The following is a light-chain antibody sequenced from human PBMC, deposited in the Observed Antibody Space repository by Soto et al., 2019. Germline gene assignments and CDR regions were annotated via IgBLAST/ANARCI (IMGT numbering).Light chain of an antibody. CDR3: SSYTSSSTPYV. V-gene: IGLV2-14*01. CDR1: SSDVGGYNY. CDR2: EVS. Sequence: QSALTQPASVSGSPGQSITTSCTGTSSDVGGYNYVSWYQQHPGKAPKLMFYEVSNRPSGVSNRFSGSKSGNTASLTISGLQAEDEADYYCSSYTSSSTPYVFGTGTKVTVL. J-gene: IGLJ1*01.